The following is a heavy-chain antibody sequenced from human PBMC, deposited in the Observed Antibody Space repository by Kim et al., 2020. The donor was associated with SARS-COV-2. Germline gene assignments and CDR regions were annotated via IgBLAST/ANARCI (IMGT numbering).Heavy chain of an antibody. CDR2: ISSSSSYT. Sequence: GGSLRLSCAASGFTFSDYYMSWIRQAPGKGLEWVSYISSSSSYTNYADSVKGRFTISRDNAKNSLYLQMNSLRAEDTAVYYCARERRGGSGWDLDAFDIWGQGTMVTVSS. J-gene: IGHJ3*02. D-gene: IGHD6-19*01. CDR1: GFTFSDYY. CDR3: ARERRGGSGWDLDAFDI. V-gene: IGHV3-11*05.